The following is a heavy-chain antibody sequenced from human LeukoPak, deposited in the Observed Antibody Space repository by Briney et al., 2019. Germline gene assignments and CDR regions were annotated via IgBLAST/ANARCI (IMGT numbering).Heavy chain of an antibody. J-gene: IGHJ4*02. D-gene: IGHD3-22*01. CDR2: ISSSGSTI. CDR3: AKDRRHYYYSSGYHYYFDY. Sequence: PGGSLRLSCAASGFTFSDYYMSWIRQAPGKGLEWVSYISSSGSTIYYADSVKGRFTISRDNAKNSLYLQMNSLRAEDTAVYYCAKDRRHYYYSSGYHYYFDYWGQGTLVPVSS. CDR1: GFTFSDYY. V-gene: IGHV3-11*01.